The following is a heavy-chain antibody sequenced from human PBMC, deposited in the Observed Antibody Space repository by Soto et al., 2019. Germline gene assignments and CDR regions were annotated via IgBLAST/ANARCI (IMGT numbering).Heavy chain of an antibody. D-gene: IGHD4-4*01. CDR3: ATHTVVTPGNYYSGMDV. Sequence: QVQLVQSGAEVKKPGSSVKVSCKASGGTFSSYAISWVRQAPGQGLEWKGGLIPIFGTADYAQKFQGRVTITADESTSTAYMELSSLRSDDTAVYYCATHTVVTPGNYYSGMDVWGQGTTVTVSS. V-gene: IGHV1-69*12. J-gene: IGHJ6*02. CDR2: LIPIFGTA. CDR1: GGTFSSYA.